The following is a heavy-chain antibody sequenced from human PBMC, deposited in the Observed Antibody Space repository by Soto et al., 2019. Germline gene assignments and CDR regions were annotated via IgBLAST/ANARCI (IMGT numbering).Heavy chain of an antibody. V-gene: IGHV4-34*01. CDR1: GGSFSGYY. J-gene: IGHJ1*01. CDR2: INHSGST. Sequence: PSETLSLTCAVYGGSFSGYYWSWIRQPPGKGLEWIGEINHSGSTNYNPSLKSRVTISVDTSKNQFSLKLSSVTAADTAVYYCARPRIAAAGTRRIGLAFQHWGQGTLVTVSS. CDR3: ARPRIAAAGTRRIGLAFQH. D-gene: IGHD6-13*01.